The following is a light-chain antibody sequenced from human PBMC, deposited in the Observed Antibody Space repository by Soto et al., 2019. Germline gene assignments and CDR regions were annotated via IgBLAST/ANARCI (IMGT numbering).Light chain of an antibody. Sequence: QSVLTQPPSVSGAPGQRVTISCTGSTSNFGTEHDVHWYQQLPGTAPRLLIYGNNNRPSGVPDRFSGSKSGTSASLAITGLQAEDEAVYYCQSSDSSLSGAVFGGGTKLTVL. CDR3: QSSDSSLSGAV. CDR2: GNN. J-gene: IGLJ2*01. V-gene: IGLV1-40*01. CDR1: TSNFGTEHD.